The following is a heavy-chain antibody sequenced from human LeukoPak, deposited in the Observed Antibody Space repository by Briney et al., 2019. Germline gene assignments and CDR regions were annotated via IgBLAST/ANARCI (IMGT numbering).Heavy chain of an antibody. CDR3: ALEDTAMVTIDY. Sequence: PSETLSLTCTVSGGSISSSSYYWGWIRQPPGKGLEWIGSIYYSGSTYYNPSLKSRVTISVDTSKNQFSLKLSSVTAADTAVYYCALEDTAMVTIDYWGQGTPVTVSS. CDR2: IYYSGST. J-gene: IGHJ4*02. V-gene: IGHV4-39*07. D-gene: IGHD5-18*01. CDR1: GGSISSSSYY.